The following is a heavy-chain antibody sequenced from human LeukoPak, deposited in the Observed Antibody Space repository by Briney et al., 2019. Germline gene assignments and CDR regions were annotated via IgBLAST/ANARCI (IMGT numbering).Heavy chain of an antibody. CDR2: MNPISGST. Sequence: ASVKVSFKASGYTFSSYDINWVRQAAGQGLEWMGWMNPISGSTGYAQKFQGRVTMTMDTSITTAFMELSSLRSDDTAIYYCARVKRFPTVWFDPWGQGTLVTVSS. V-gene: IGHV1-8*01. D-gene: IGHD3-10*01. CDR3: ARVKRFPTVWFDP. CDR1: GYTFSSYD. J-gene: IGHJ5*02.